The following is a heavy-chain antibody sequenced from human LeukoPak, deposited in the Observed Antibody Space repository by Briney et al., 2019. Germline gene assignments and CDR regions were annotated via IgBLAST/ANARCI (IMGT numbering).Heavy chain of an antibody. CDR1: GFTFANYA. CDR3: ATRPDYGDVGDS. CDR2: ISGSGSNT. V-gene: IGHV3-23*01. D-gene: IGHD4-17*01. J-gene: IGHJ4*02. Sequence: GGSLRLSCAASGFTFANYAMTWVRQAPGKGLDWVSLISGSGSNTYYTDSVQGRFTISRDNSKNTLYLQMNSLRAEDTAVYYCATRPDYGDVGDSWGQGTLVTVSS.